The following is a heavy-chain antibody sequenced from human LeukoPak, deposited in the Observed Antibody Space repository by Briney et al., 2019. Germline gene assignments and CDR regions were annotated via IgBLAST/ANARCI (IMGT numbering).Heavy chain of an antibody. CDR1: GGSISSYC. V-gene: IGHV4-59*01. J-gene: IGHJ4*02. Sequence: SETLSLTCTVSGGSISSYCWSWIRQPPGKGLEWIGYIYYSGSTNYNPSLKSRVTISVDTSKNQFSLKLSSVTAADTAVYYCARGLAYYDFWSGFLWGQGTLVTVSS. D-gene: IGHD3-3*01. CDR3: ARGLAYYDFWSGFL. CDR2: IYYSGST.